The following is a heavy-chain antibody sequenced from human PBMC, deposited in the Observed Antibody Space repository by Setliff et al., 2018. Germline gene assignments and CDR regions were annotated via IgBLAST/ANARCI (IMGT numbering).Heavy chain of an antibody. CDR3: ARENRYNFWSGLDAFDI. CDR2: ISSSSSTI. Sequence: GESLKISCAASGFTFSSYSMNWVRQAPGKGLEWVSYISSSSSTIYYADSVKGRFTISRDNAKNSLYLQMNSLRAEDTAVYYCARENRYNFWSGLDAFDIWGQGTMVTVSS. D-gene: IGHD3-3*01. V-gene: IGHV3-48*01. CDR1: GFTFSSYS. J-gene: IGHJ3*02.